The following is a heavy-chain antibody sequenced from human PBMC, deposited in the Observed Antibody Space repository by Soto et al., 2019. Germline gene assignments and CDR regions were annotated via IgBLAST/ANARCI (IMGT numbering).Heavy chain of an antibody. J-gene: IGHJ4*02. CDR1: GDTFTTYD. Sequence: ASVKVSCKASGDTFTTYDINWVRQATGHGLEWMGWINPNSGNIGYAQRFQGRVTMTRDTAIRTAYMEVSSLRSDDTAVYYCAIGRASGSYYLLDYWGQGTLVTVSS. CDR2: INPNSGNI. D-gene: IGHD3-10*01. V-gene: IGHV1-8*01. CDR3: AIGRASGSYYLLDY.